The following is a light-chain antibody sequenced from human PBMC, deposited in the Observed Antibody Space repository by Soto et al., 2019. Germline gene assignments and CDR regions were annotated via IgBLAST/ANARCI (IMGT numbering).Light chain of an antibody. Sequence: QAVVTQAPSVTVSPGGTVTLTCGSTTGPVNRNNYPYWFQQKPGQAPTMLIYETSNKHSWTPARFAGSLLGSKAALTLSGAQPDEEAYYYCILSYGGPRVFGGGTKLTVL. CDR2: ETS. CDR3: ILSYGGPRV. V-gene: IGLV7-46*01. CDR1: TGPVNRNNY. J-gene: IGLJ3*02.